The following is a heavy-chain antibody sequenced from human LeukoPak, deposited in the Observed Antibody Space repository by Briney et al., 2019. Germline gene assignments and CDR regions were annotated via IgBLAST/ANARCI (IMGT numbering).Heavy chain of an antibody. J-gene: IGHJ4*02. V-gene: IGHV3-7*01. CDR1: GFTFSSYW. CDR3: ARAVQYYYGSGSYYFDY. Sequence: GGSLRLSCAASGFTFSSYWMSWVRQAPGKGLEWVANIKQDGSEKYYVDSVKGRFTISRDNAKNPLYLQMNSLRAEDTAVYYCARAVQYYYGSGSYYFDYWGQGTLVTVSS. CDR2: IKQDGSEK. D-gene: IGHD3-10*01.